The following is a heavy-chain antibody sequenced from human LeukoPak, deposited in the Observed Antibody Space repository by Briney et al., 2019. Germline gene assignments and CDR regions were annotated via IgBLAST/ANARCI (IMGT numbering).Heavy chain of an antibody. Sequence: PGGSLRLSCAASGFNFDDTAMHWVQQSPGKGLEWVSGIYWKSGIIGYADSVKGRFTISRHNAKDALYLQMNSLRAEDTALYYCVKDRSRGPRNVANILDFWGQGILVTVSS. CDR1: GFNFDDTA. V-gene: IGHV3-9*01. J-gene: IGHJ4*02. D-gene: IGHD2-8*01. CDR3: VKDRSRGPRNVANILDF. CDR2: IYWKSGII.